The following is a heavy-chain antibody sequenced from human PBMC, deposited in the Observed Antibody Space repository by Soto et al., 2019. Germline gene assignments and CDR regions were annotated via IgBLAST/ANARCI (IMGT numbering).Heavy chain of an antibody. CDR2: ISSSSSYT. D-gene: IGHD5-12*01. Sequence: PGGSLRLSCAASGFTFSDYYMSWIRQAPGKGLEWVSYISSSSSYTNYADSVKGRFTISRDNAKNSLYLQMNSLRAEDTAVYYCARDIVATSGGNYYYYGMDVWGQGTTVTVSS. CDR3: ARDIVATSGGNYYYYGMDV. CDR1: GFTFSDYY. V-gene: IGHV3-11*06. J-gene: IGHJ6*02.